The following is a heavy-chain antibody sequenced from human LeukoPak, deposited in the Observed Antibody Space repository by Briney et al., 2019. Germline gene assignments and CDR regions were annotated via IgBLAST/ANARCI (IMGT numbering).Heavy chain of an antibody. Sequence: PGGSLRLSCAASGFTFSNYDMSWVRQAPGKGLEWVGRIKSTTDGGTTDYAAPVNGRITISRDDSKNTLYLQMNSLRAEDTAVYYCARDSSGWYFDLWGRGTLVTVSS. CDR3: ARDSSGWYFDL. D-gene: IGHD6-19*01. J-gene: IGHJ2*01. V-gene: IGHV3-15*01. CDR1: GFTFSNYD. CDR2: IKSTTDGGTT.